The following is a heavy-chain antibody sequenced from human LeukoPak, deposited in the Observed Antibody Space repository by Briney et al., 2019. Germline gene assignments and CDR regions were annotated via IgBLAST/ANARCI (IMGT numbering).Heavy chain of an antibody. Sequence: SQTLSLTCTVSGGSISSATYYWGWIRQHPGKGLEWVGLIYYSGSTYYKPSLKSRITISVDTSKNQFSLKLSSVTAADTAVYYCARDQGEYYFVYWGQGTLVTVSS. CDR2: IYYSGST. CDR1: GGSISSATYY. J-gene: IGHJ4*02. D-gene: IGHD3-10*01. V-gene: IGHV4-31*03. CDR3: ARDQGEYYFVY.